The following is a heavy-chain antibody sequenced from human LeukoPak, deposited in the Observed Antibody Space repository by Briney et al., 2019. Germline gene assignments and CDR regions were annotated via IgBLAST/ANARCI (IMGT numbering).Heavy chain of an antibody. J-gene: IGHJ3*02. CDR2: ISSSSSYI. D-gene: IGHD6-19*01. Sequence: PGGSLRLSCAASGFTFSSYSMNWVRQAPGKGPEWVSSISSSSSYIYYADSVKGRFTISRDNAKNSLYLQMNSLRAEDTAVYYCARDPIAVADDAFDIWGQGTMVTVSS. CDR3: ARDPIAVADDAFDI. V-gene: IGHV3-21*01. CDR1: GFTFSSYS.